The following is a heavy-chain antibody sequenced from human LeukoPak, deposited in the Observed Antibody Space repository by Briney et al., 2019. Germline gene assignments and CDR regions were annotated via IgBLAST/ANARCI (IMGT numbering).Heavy chain of an antibody. CDR1: GFTFDDYT. V-gene: IGHV3-43*01. Sequence: TGGSLRLSCAASGFTFDDYTMHWVRQAPGKGLEWVSLISWDGGSTYYADSVKGRFTISRDNAKNSLYLQMNSLRAEDTAVYYCARGPYAFDIWGQGTMVTVSS. J-gene: IGHJ3*02. CDR2: ISWDGGST. CDR3: ARGPYAFDI.